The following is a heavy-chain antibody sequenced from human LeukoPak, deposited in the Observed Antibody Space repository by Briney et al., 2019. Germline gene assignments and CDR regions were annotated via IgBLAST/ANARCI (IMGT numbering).Heavy chain of an antibody. CDR3: AKDHSDSGSYLYYGMDV. V-gene: IGHV1-18*01. J-gene: IGHJ6*02. Sequence: GASVKVSCKASGYTFTSYGISWVRQAPGQGLEWMGWISVYNGNTNYAQKLQGRVTMTTDTSTSTAYMELRSLRSDDTAVYYCAKDHSDSGSYLYYGMDVWGQGTTVTVSS. D-gene: IGHD1-26*01. CDR2: ISVYNGNT. CDR1: GYTFTSYG.